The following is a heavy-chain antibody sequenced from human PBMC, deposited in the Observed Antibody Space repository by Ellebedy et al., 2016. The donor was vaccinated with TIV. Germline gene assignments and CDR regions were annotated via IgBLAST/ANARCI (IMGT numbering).Heavy chain of an antibody. D-gene: IGHD2/OR15-2a*01. CDR1: GFTFSHHA. V-gene: IGHV3-30*01. Sequence: GESLKISCAASGFTFSHHAFYWVRQAPGKGLEWVTIISYDGNNKFYLDSVEGRFTISRDNSKNTLYLDMNDLKIEDTALYYCARPQNSYGFLYFLDHWGQGTLVTVSS. CDR3: ARPQNSYGFLYFLDH. CDR2: ISYDGNNK. J-gene: IGHJ4*02.